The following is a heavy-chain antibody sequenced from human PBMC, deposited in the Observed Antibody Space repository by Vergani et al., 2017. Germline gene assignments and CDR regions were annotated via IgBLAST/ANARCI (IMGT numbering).Heavy chain of an antibody. V-gene: IGHV4-61*02. CDR3: ARDYASAIYYANDAFDI. D-gene: IGHD2-8*01. Sequence: QVQLQESGPRLVKPSQTLSLTCTVSGGSIASGTYYWTWIRQPAGKGLEWIGRVYTGGSANYNPSFKSRVTISLDTSRNQFSLNLQSVTAADTAVDYCARDYASAIYYANDAFDIWGRGTKVTVSS. CDR1: GGSIASGTYY. J-gene: IGHJ3*02. CDR2: VYTGGSA.